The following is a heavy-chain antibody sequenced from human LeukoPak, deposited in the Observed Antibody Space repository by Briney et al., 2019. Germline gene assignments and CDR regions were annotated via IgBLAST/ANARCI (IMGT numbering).Heavy chain of an antibody. J-gene: IGHJ3*02. Sequence: SETLSLTCTVSGGSISSYYWSWIRQPPGKGLEWIGYIYYSGSTNYNPSLKSRVTISVDTSKDQFSLKLSSVTAADTAVYYCAREEPYGSGPHAFDIWGQGTMVTVSS. CDR3: AREEPYGSGPHAFDI. CDR2: IYYSGST. D-gene: IGHD3-10*01. V-gene: IGHV4-59*12. CDR1: GGSISSYY.